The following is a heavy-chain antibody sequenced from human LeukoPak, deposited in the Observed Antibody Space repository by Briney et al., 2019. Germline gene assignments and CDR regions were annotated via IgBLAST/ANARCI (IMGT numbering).Heavy chain of an antibody. CDR1: GDSVSSNSAA. Sequence: SQTLSLTCAISGDSVSSNSAAWNWIRQSPSRGLEWLGRTYYRSKWYNDYAVSVKSRITINPDTSKNHFSLQLNSVTPEDTAVYYCAREDEYSSGWFRYFDYWGQGTLVTVSS. V-gene: IGHV6-1*01. CDR2: TYYRSKWYN. CDR3: AREDEYSSGWFRYFDY. J-gene: IGHJ4*02. D-gene: IGHD6-19*01.